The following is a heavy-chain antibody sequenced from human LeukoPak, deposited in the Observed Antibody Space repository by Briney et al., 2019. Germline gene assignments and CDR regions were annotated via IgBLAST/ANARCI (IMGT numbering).Heavy chain of an antibody. D-gene: IGHD6-13*01. V-gene: IGHV1-46*01. CDR3: AREGQQLKHFDY. CDR1: GNTFIGYW. Sequence: GASVKASCKASGNTFIGYWIHWVRQAPGQGLEWMGAINPRGDATIGAQKFQGRVTTTRDTSTSTVYIKLSSLRSEDTAVYYCAREGQQLKHFDYWGQGTLVTVSS. J-gene: IGHJ4*02. CDR2: INPRGDAT.